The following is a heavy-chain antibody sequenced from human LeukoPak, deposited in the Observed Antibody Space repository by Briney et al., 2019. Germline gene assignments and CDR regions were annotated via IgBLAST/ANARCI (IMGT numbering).Heavy chain of an antibody. CDR3: ATCTWLHYFDH. J-gene: IGHJ4*02. CDR2: ITGSTGYI. CDR1: GFTFSSYS. D-gene: IGHD2-8*01. Sequence: PGGSLRLSCAASGFTFSSYSMNWVRQAPGKGLEWVSSITGSTGYIYYADSVKGRFTISRDNSKNTLYLQMNSLRAEDTAVYYCATCTWLHYFDHWGQGTLVTVSS. V-gene: IGHV3-21*04.